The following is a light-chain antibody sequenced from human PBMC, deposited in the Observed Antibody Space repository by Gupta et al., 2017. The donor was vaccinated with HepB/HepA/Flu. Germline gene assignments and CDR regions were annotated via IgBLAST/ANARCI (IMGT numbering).Light chain of an antibody. CDR2: LGS. Sequence: DIVMXQSPLSLPVTPGEPASISCRSSQSLLHSNGYNYLDWYLQKPGQSPQLLIYLGSNRASGVPDRFSGSGSGTDFTLKISRVEAEDVGVYYCMQALQTPFTFGPGTKVDIK. V-gene: IGKV2-28*01. J-gene: IGKJ3*01. CDR1: QSLLHSNGYNY. CDR3: MQALQTPFT.